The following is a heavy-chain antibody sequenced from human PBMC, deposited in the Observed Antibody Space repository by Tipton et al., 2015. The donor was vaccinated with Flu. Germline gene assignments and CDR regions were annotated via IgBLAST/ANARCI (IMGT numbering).Heavy chain of an antibody. Sequence: SLRLSCAASGFTFNGYGMYWVRQTPGKGLEWVAIISYDGSDEYYADSVKGRFTISRDNPKNTLYLQMNSLRAEDTAVYYCAKEWLWEAFYYGMNVWGQGTTVTVSS. CDR2: ISYDGSDE. CDR1: GFTFNGYG. CDR3: AKEWLWEAFYYGMNV. V-gene: IGHV3-30*18. D-gene: IGHD1-26*01. J-gene: IGHJ6*02.